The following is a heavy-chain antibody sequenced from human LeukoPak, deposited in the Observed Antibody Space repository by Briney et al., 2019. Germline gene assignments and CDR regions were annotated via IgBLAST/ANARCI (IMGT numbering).Heavy chain of an antibody. J-gene: IGHJ6*02. V-gene: IGHV3-64*02. CDR1: GLTFTAHA. D-gene: IGHD2-15*01. Sequence: GGSLRLSCAASGLTFTAHAMHWVRQAPGKGLEYVSTISTSGDTTYYADSVKGRFTISRDNSKNTLYLQMGSLRAEDMAVYYCVRGRGVSSYDAMDVWGRGTTVTASS. CDR3: VRGRGVSSYDAMDV. CDR2: ISTSGDTT.